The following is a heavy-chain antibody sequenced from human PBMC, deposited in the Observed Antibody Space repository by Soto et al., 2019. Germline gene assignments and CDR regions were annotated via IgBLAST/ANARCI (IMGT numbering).Heavy chain of an antibody. J-gene: IGHJ2*01. D-gene: IGHD6-6*01. Sequence: GGSLRLSCAASGFTFSNYGMHWVRQAPGKGLEWVAVVWDDGSKKYYGDSVKGRFTIARDNSKNTLYLQMDSLRDEDTAVYYCARPPVPKIYWYFDLWGRGTLVTAPQ. CDR3: ARPPVPKIYWYFDL. V-gene: IGHV3-33*01. CDR1: GFTFSNYG. CDR2: VWDDGSKK.